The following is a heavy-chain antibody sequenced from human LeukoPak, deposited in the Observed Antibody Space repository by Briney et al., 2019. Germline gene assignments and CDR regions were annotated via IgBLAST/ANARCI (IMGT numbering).Heavy chain of an antibody. Sequence: SETLSLTCTVSGGSISSYYWSWIRQPAGQGLEWNGRIYTSESTNYNPSLKSRVTMSVDTSKNQFSLKLSSVTAADTAVYYCASGRIVGASDAFDIWGQGTMVTVSS. CDR2: IYTSEST. CDR3: ASGRIVGASDAFDI. V-gene: IGHV4-4*07. J-gene: IGHJ3*02. D-gene: IGHD1-26*01. CDR1: GGSISSYY.